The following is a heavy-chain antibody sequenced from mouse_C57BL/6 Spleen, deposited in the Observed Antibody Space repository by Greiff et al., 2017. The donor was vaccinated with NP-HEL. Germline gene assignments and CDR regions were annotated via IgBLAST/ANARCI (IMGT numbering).Heavy chain of an antibody. J-gene: IGHJ2*01. Sequence: VQGVESGAELARPGASVKMSCKASGYTFTSYTMHWVKQRPGQGLEWIGYINPSSGYTKYNQKFKDKATLTADKSSSTAYMQLSSLTSEDSAVYYCARWGNPYYFDYWGQGTTLTVSS. CDR2: INPSSGYT. CDR3: ARWGNPYYFDY. V-gene: IGHV1-4*01. CDR1: GYTFTSYT.